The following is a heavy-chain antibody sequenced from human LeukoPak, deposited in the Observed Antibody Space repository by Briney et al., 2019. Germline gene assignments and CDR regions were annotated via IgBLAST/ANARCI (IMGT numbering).Heavy chain of an antibody. V-gene: IGHV4-59*08. Sequence: SETLSLTCTVPVDSISSYYWTWIPKPPGKGLEWIGYIYYTGSTNYNPALKSRVTMFVDMSKNQFSLRLSAVTAADTAVYYCARHRAYSSSSPFDYWGQGTLVTVSS. CDR3: ARHRAYSSSSPFDY. J-gene: IGHJ4*02. CDR1: VDSISSYY. CDR2: IYYTGST. D-gene: IGHD6-6*01.